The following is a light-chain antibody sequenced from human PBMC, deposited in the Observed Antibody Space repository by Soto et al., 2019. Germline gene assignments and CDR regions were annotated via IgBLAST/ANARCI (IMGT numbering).Light chain of an antibody. CDR3: QQYNKYSWT. CDR1: QNINNW. Sequence: IQMTQSPSTLSASVGDRVTITCRASQNINNWLAWYQQKPGKAPNLLIYEASSLESGVPSRFGGSRSGTEFTLTISSLQPEDFATYYCQQYNKYSWTFGQGTKVDIK. J-gene: IGKJ1*01. V-gene: IGKV1-5*03. CDR2: EAS.